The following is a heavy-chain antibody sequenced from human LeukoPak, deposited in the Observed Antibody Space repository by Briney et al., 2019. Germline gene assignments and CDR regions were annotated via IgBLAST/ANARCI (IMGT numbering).Heavy chain of an antibody. CDR1: GGSISSYY. V-gene: IGHV4-59*01. CDR3: ARGTYFHILTARWYYDY. Sequence: PSETLSLTCTVSGGSISSYYWSWIRQPPGKGLEWIGYIYYSGSTNYNPSLKSRVTISVDTSKNQFSLKLSSVTAADTAVYYCARGTYFHILTARWYYDYWGQGTLVTVSS. CDR2: IYYSGST. D-gene: IGHD3-9*01. J-gene: IGHJ4*02.